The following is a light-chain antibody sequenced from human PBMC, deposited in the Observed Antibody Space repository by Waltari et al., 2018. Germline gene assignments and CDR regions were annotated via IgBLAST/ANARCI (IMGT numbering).Light chain of an antibody. Sequence: QSALTQPRSVSGSPGQSVTISCTGTASDVAAYNFVSWYQHHPGRAPKLIIYDVTKRPSGVPERFFGSKSGSTASLTVSGIQAEDEADYYCCSYAGSNIFVLFGGGTTLTVL. CDR3: CSYAGSNIFVL. CDR1: ASDVAAYNF. V-gene: IGLV2-11*01. CDR2: DVT. J-gene: IGLJ3*02.